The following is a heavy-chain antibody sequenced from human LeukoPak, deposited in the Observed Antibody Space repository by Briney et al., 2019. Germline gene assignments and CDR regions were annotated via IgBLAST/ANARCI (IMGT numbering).Heavy chain of an antibody. CDR1: GFTFGDYT. Sequence: GGSLRLSCTASGFTFGDYTMSRVRQAPGKGLEWVGFIRSKAYGGTTEYAASVKGRFTISRDDSKSIAYLQMNSLKTEDTAVYYCTRAPYSSSGAFDIWGQGTMVTVSS. D-gene: IGHD6-13*01. J-gene: IGHJ3*02. CDR3: TRAPYSSSGAFDI. V-gene: IGHV3-49*04. CDR2: IRSKAYGGTT.